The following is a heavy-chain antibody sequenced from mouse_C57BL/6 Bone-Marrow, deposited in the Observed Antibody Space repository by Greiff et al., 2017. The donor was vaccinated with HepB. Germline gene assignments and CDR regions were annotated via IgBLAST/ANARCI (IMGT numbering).Heavy chain of an antibody. V-gene: IGHV1-81*01. CDR3: ARPLYYYGSSYRLAWFAY. CDR1: GYTFTSYG. J-gene: IGHJ3*01. D-gene: IGHD1-1*01. CDR2: IYPRSGNT. Sequence: QVQLQQSGAELARPGASVKLSCKASGYTFTSYGISWVKQRTGQGLEWIGEIYPRSGNTYYNEKFKGKATLTADKSSSTAYMELRSLTSEDSAVYFCARPLYYYGSSYRLAWFAYWGQGTLVTVSA.